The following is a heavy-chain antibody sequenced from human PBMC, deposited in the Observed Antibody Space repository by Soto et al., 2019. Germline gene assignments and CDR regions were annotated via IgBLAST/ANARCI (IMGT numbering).Heavy chain of an antibody. Sequence: EVQLLDSGGGLVQPGGSLRLSCAASGFTFSSYAMNWVRQAPGKGLEWVSGISGSGDIPYYADSVKGRFTISRDNSKNTLFLQMDFLRAEDTAVYYCAKDPNFSVDGYAWGQGTLVTVSS. CDR3: AKDPNFSVDGYA. D-gene: IGHD5-18*01. CDR1: GFTFSSYA. V-gene: IGHV3-23*01. CDR2: ISGSGDIP. J-gene: IGHJ5*02.